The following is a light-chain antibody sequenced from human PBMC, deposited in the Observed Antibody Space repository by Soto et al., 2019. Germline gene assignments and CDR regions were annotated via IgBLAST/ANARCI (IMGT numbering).Light chain of an antibody. CDR3: HKYNSAPWT. CDR1: HGISNY. J-gene: IGKJ1*01. Sequence: DIQMTQSPSSLSASVEDRVTITCRAIHGISNYLAWYQQQPGKVPKLLIYVASALQSGVPSRFSGSGSGTDFTLTISSLQPEDVATYYCHKYNSAPWTFGQGTKVEIK. CDR2: VAS. V-gene: IGKV1-27*01.